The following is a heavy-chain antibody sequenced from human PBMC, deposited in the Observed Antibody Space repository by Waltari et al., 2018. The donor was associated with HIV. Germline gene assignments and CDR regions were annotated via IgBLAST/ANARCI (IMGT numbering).Heavy chain of an antibody. CDR2: VCYRGSP. Sequence: QVQLQESGPGLVKPSQTLSLTCTVSGGPISSGGYYWSWTRQHPGKGLGWIGYVCYRGSPYYNPSRKSRVTISVETCKNQFSLRLGSVNCADTAVYYCARVSIVATTARDYWGQGTLVTVSS. V-gene: IGHV4-31*03. D-gene: IGHD5-12*01. CDR3: ARVSIVATTARDY. CDR1: GGPISSGGYY. J-gene: IGHJ4*02.